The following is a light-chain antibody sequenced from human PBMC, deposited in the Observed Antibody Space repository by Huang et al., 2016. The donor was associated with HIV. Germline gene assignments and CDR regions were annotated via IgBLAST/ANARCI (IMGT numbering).Light chain of an antibody. J-gene: IGKJ4*01. CDR3: QQYNNWPLT. Sequence: ERVMTQSPATLSVSPGERATLSCRASQSVSSNLAWYQQTPGQPPRLLIYGASTRAPGIPARFSGSGSGTEFTLTISSLQSEDFAVYYCQQYNNWPLTFGGGTKVEIK. V-gene: IGKV3-15*01. CDR1: QSVSSN. CDR2: GAS.